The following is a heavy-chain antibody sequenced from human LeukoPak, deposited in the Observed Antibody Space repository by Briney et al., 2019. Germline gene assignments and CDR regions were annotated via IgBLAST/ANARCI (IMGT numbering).Heavy chain of an antibody. CDR3: AKLGHGYHFDS. J-gene: IGHJ4*02. V-gene: IGHV3-30*18. D-gene: IGHD5-18*01. CDR1: GFTFSSYA. Sequence: GGSLRLSCAASGFTFSSYAMHWCRQSPGKGLEWVAAISYHGTNKYYSDSVKGRFTISRDNSENTLYLQMNSLRPEDTAVYYCAKLGHGYHFDSWGQGTLVTVSS. CDR2: ISYHGTNK.